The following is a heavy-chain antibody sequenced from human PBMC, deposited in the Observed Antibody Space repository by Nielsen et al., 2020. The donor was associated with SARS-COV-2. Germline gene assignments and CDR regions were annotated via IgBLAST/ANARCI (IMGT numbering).Heavy chain of an antibody. CDR2: IFSNDEK. CDR3: ARISDDFWSGFDY. Sequence: SGPTLVKPTETLTLTCTVSGFSFRDTRMGVSWIRQPPGKVLEWLAHIFSNDEKSYSTSLKSRLTISKDTPKRQVVLTMTNVDPVDTATYYCARISDDFWSGFDYWGQGILVIVSS. CDR1: GFSFRDTRMG. D-gene: IGHD3-3*01. J-gene: IGHJ4*02. V-gene: IGHV2-26*01.